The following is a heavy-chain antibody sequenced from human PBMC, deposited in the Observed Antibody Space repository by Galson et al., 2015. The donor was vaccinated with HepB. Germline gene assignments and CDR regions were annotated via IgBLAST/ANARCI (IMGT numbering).Heavy chain of an antibody. CDR3: AATGSYVDY. CDR2: ISGNGGRA. D-gene: IGHD1-26*01. CDR1: GFSFSSYA. J-gene: IGHJ4*02. V-gene: IGHV3-23*01. Sequence: SLRLSCAASGFSFSSYAMSWVRLAPGKGLEWVSGISGNGGRAIYADSVKGRFTISRDNSKNTLYLQMNSLRAEDTAVYYCAATGSYVDYWGQGTLVTVSS.